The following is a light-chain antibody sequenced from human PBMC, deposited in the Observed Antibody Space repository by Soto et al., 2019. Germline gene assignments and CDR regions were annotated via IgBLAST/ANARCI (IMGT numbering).Light chain of an antibody. CDR3: QQYNSLWT. Sequence: DIHMTQSPATLSGSVGDIVTITCRASQTISSWLAWYQQKPGKAPKLLIYDASSLESGVQSRFSGSGSGTEFTLTIRSLQPDDFATYYCQQYNSLWTFGQGTKVDIK. CDR2: DAS. J-gene: IGKJ1*01. CDR1: QTISSW. V-gene: IGKV1-5*01.